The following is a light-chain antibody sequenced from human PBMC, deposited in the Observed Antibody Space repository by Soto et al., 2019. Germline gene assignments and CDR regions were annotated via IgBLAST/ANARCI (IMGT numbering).Light chain of an antibody. CDR1: QDISNY. CDR2: AAS. CDR3: QQSYSVLS. V-gene: IGKV1-39*01. J-gene: IGKJ5*01. Sequence: DIQMTQSPSSLSASVGDRVTITCQASQDISNYLNWYQQKPGKAPKLLIYAASSLQSGVPSRFSGSGSGTDFTLTISSLQPEDFATYYCQQSYSVLSFGQGTRLEIK.